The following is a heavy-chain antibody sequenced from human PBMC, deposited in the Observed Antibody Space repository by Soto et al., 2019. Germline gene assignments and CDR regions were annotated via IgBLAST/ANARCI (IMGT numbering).Heavy chain of an antibody. J-gene: IGHJ1*01. CDR2: ISSDGTTI. CDR3: VRVGVVARPY. D-gene: IGHD1-26*01. V-gene: IGHV3-48*03. CDR1: GLTFSKFE. Sequence: GGSLRLSXEVSGLTFSKFEMTWVRQAPGKGLEWVSSISSDGTTIYYADSVKGRFTISRDNDKNLLYLQMNSLKGEDTATYYCVRVGVVARPYWGQGTPVTVSS.